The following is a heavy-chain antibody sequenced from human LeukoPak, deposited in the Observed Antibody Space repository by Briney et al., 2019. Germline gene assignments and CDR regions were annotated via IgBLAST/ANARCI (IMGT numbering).Heavy chain of an antibody. Sequence: SETLSLTCTVSGYSIRSGYYWAWIRQPPGKGLEWIGSSYHSGGTDYNPSLKSRITISVDTSKNQFSLKMSSVTAADTAVYYCTREPSPWGQGTLVTVSS. CDR3: TREPSP. V-gene: IGHV4-38-2*02. CDR2: SYHSGGT. J-gene: IGHJ5*02. CDR1: GYSIRSGYY.